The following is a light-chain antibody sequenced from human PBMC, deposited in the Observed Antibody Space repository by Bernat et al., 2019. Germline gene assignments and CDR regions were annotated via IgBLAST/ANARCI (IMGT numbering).Light chain of an antibody. CDR2: KAS. Sequence: DIQMTQSPSTLSASVGDRVTITCRASQSISDWLAWYQQKPGKAPKLLIYKASSLESGVPSRFSGSGSATEFTLTISSLQPDDSAMYYCQQYKNYITLGQGTRLEIK. CDR3: QQYKNYIT. CDR1: QSISDW. J-gene: IGKJ5*01. V-gene: IGKV1-5*03.